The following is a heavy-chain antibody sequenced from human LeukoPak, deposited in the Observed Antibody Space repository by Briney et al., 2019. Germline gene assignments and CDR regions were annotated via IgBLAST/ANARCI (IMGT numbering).Heavy chain of an antibody. CDR2: IKQDGSEK. CDR1: GYTFSSYW. CDR3: ARDVVLRGVVFYYYGMDV. D-gene: IGHD2-8*02. V-gene: IGHV3-7*01. Sequence: GGSLRLSCAASGYTFSSYWMSWVRQAPGKGVEWVANIKQDGSEKYYVDSVKGRFTISRDNAKNSLYLQMNSPRAEDTAVYYCARDVVLRGVVFYYYGMDVWGQGTTVTVSS. J-gene: IGHJ6*02.